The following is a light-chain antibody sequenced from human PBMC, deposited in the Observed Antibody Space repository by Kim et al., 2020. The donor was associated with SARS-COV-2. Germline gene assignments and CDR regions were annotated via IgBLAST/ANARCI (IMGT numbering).Light chain of an antibody. CDR1: ETVNGN. CDR3: QHYSRWPQT. V-gene: IGKV3-15*01. Sequence: IVMTQSPATLSVSPGERATLSCRASETVNGNLAWYQQRPGQPPRLLIYSTSTRATGVPARFSGGGSGTEFTLTISSLQSEDSALYYCQHYSRWPQTFGQGTKVDIK. CDR2: STS. J-gene: IGKJ1*01.